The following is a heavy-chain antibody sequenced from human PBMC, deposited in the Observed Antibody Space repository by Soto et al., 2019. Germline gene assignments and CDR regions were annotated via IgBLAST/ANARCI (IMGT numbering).Heavy chain of an antibody. J-gene: IGHJ6*03. CDR2: TYYRSRWYN. D-gene: IGHD1-7*01. V-gene: IGHV6-1*01. CDR3: SGTTSLHWYYMYV. Sequence: SQTLSLTCAISGDSVSSNSAAWNWIRQSPSGGLEWLGRTYYRSRWYNDYAVSVRSRITINPDTSKNQFSLHLNSVTPEDTAVYYFSGTTSLHWYYMYVWGQGTTVTVSS. CDR1: GDSVSSNSAA.